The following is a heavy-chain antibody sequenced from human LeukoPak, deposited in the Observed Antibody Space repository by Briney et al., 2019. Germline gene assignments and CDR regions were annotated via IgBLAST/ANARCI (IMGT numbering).Heavy chain of an antibody. V-gene: IGHV3-21*01. CDR3: AREVAAE. D-gene: IGHD5-12*01. CDR1: GVTFSTHS. J-gene: IGHJ4*01. CDR2: ISYSSSVF. Sequence: GGSLRLSCEASGVTFSTHSMNWVCQGPRKGLEWVSSISYSSSVFDYADSVHGRSTASTDNAKNSPYLQMNSLRAEDTAFYCCAREVAAEWGQGTLVTVSS.